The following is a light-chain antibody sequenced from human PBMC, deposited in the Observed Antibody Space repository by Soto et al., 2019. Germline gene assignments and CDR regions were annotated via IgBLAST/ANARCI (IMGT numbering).Light chain of an antibody. CDR3: QQYGSSPPWT. CDR1: QSVSSSY. J-gene: IGKJ1*01. CDR2: GAS. Sequence: EIVLTQSPATLSLSPGERATLSFSASQSVSSSYLAWYQQKPGQAPRLLIYGASSRATGIPDRFSGSGSGTDFTLTISRLEPEDFAVYYCQQYGSSPPWTFGQGTKVDIK. V-gene: IGKV3-20*01.